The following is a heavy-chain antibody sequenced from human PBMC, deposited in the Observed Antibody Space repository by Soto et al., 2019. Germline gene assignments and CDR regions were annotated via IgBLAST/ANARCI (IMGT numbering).Heavy chain of an antibody. CDR3: ARVGNRRYYYGMDV. CDR2: IIPIFGTA. J-gene: IGHJ6*02. Sequence: SVKVSCKASGGTFSSYAISWVRQAPGHGLEWMGGIIPIFGTANYAQKFQGRVTITADKSTSTAYMELSSLRSEDTAVYYCARVGNRRYYYGMDVWGQGTTVTVSS. V-gene: IGHV1-69*06. CDR1: GGTFSSYA.